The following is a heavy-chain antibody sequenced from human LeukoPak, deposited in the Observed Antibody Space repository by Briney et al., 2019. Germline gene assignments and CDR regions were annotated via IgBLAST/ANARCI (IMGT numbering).Heavy chain of an antibody. CDR2: IYTSGST. D-gene: IGHD6-25*01. CDR3: AREAATGAFDI. V-gene: IGHV4-4*07. Sequence: SETLSLTCTVSGGSISNKYWSWIRQPPGKGLEWIGRIYTSGSTNYNPSLKSRVTMSVDTSKNQFSLKLSSVTAADTAVYYCAREAATGAFDIWGQGTMVTVSS. J-gene: IGHJ3*02. CDR1: GGSISNKY.